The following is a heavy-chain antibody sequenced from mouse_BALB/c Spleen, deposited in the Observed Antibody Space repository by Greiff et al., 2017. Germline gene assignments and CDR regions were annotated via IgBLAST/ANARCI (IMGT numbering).Heavy chain of an antibody. CDR2: INPNNGGT. J-gene: IGHJ4*01. D-gene: IGHD1-2*01. CDR3: ARGATATKAMDY. Sequence: VQLQQSGPELVKPGASVKIPCKASGYTFTDYNMDWVKQSHGKSLEWIGDINPNNGGTIYNQKFKGKATLTVDKSSSTAYMELRSLTSEDTAVYSCARGATATKAMDYWGQGTSVTVSS. V-gene: IGHV1-18*01. CDR1: GYTFTDYN.